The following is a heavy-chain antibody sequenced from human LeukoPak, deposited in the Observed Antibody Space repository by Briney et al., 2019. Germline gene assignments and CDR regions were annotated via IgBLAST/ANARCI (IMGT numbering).Heavy chain of an antibody. CDR1: GDSVSRNTAA. CDR2: TYHRSKWYF. V-gene: IGHV6-1*01. Sequence: QTLSLTCVISGDSVSRNTAAWNWIRQSPSRGLEWLGRTYHRSKWYFNYAVSVKSRISINPDTSKNHFSLQLNSVTPEDTAVYYCASATGDHDYAFDIWGQGTMVTVSS. J-gene: IGHJ3*02. D-gene: IGHD5-12*01. CDR3: ASATGDHDYAFDI.